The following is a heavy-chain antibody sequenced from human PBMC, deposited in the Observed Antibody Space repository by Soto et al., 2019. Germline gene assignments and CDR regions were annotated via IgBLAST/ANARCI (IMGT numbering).Heavy chain of an antibody. V-gene: IGHV3-73*01. CDR1: GFTFSDSA. CDR3: VRYSRTLGWFFDL. Sequence: GGSLRLSYAASGFTFSDSAMHWVRQASGEGLEWLGRIRSKGNNYATEYGASLKGRFTISRDDSKKTTYLQMSNLNTEDTAVYYCVRYSRTLGWFFDLWGRGTLVTVSS. CDR2: IRSKGNNYAT. J-gene: IGHJ2*01. D-gene: IGHD2-21*01.